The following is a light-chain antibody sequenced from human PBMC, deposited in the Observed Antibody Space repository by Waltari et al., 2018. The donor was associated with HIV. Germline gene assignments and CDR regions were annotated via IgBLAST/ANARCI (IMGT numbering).Light chain of an antibody. V-gene: IGLV3-21*02. CDR1: NIGVKP. CDR3: QVWDASSDHLVI. J-gene: IGLJ2*01. Sequence: SFVLTQPPSVSVAPGQTARLTCGGNNIGVKPVHWYQQKPGPPPLLVVYDDSDRPAGIPERFSGSNSWNTATLTISRVEAGDEADYYCQVWDASSDHLVIFGGGTKLTVL. CDR2: DDS.